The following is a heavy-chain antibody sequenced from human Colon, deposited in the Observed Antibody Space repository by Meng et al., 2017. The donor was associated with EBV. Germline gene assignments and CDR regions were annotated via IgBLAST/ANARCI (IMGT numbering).Heavy chain of an antibody. CDR3: ARVTGKIYYDGSGYPEAFDY. CDR2: IYYSGSR. Sequence: QVQLQESGPGLVKPSXXLSLTCTVSGDSLSXTDYYWSWVRQPPGKGLEWIGYIYYSGSRYYNPSLKSRVTISVDTSKNQFSLKLSSVTAADTAVYYCARVTGKIYYDGSGYPEAFDYWGQGTLVTVSS. D-gene: IGHD3-22*01. CDR1: GDSLSXTDYY. J-gene: IGHJ4*02. V-gene: IGHV4-30-4*01.